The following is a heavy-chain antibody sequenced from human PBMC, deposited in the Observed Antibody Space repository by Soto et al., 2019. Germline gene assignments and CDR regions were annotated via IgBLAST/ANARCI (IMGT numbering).Heavy chain of an antibody. D-gene: IGHD3-3*01. Sequence: GASVKVSCKASGYTFTSYGISWVRQAPGQGLEWMGWISAYNGNTNYAQKLQGRVTMTTDTSTSTAYMELRSLRSDDTAVYYCARDLWYDFWSGSDDIRLDYWGQGTLVTVSS. J-gene: IGHJ4*02. V-gene: IGHV1-18*01. CDR2: ISAYNGNT. CDR1: GYTFTSYG. CDR3: ARDLWYDFWSGSDDIRLDY.